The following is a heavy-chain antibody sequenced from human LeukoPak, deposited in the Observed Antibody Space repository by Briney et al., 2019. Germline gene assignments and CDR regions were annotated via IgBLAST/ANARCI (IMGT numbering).Heavy chain of an antibody. CDR1: GGSFSGYY. V-gene: IGHV4-34*01. CDR3: ASSSSWEDRFDY. D-gene: IGHD6-13*01. J-gene: IGHJ4*02. CDR2: INLSGST. Sequence: SETLSLTCAVYGGSFSGYYWRWIRQPPGKGLEWIGEINLSGSTNYNPSLKSRVTISVDTSKNQFSLKLNSVTAADTAVYYCASSSSWEDRFDYWGQGTLVTVSS.